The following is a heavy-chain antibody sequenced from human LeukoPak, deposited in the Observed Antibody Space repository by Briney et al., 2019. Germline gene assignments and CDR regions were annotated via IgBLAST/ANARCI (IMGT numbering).Heavy chain of an antibody. CDR3: ARARWNDRGSQVDY. CDR1: GGSISSGGYY. Sequence: PSETLSLTCTVSGGSISSGGYYWSWIRQHPGTGLEWIGYIYYSGSTYYNPSLKSRVTISVDTSKNQFSLKLSSVTAADTAVYYCARARWNDRGSQVDYWGQGTLVTVSS. J-gene: IGHJ4*02. CDR2: IYYSGST. D-gene: IGHD1-1*01. V-gene: IGHV4-31*03.